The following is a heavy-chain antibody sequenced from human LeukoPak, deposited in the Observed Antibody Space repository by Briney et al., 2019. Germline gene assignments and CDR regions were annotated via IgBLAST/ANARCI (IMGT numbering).Heavy chain of an antibody. CDR2: IKEDGSDK. CDR1: GFTFSSYW. D-gene: IGHD6-13*01. Sequence: PGGSLRLSCAASGFTFSSYWMTWVRQAPTKGLEWVAYIKEDGSDKYYVDSVKGRFTISRDNAKNSLYLQMNSLRAEDTAVYYCARGVGSSWPGWFDPWGQGTLVTVSS. CDR3: ARGVGSSWPGWFDP. J-gene: IGHJ5*02. V-gene: IGHV3-7*02.